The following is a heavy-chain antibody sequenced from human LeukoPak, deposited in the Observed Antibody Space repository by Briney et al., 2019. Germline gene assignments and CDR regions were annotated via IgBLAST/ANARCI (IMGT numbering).Heavy chain of an antibody. J-gene: IGHJ4*02. CDR1: GFTFSSYS. CDR2: ISSGSSYI. CDR3: ARDGIAAAAGLVDY. V-gene: IGHV3-21*01. Sequence: GGSLRLSCAASGFTFSSYSMNWVRQAPGKGLEWVSSISSGSSYIYYADSVKGRFTISRDNAKNSLYLQMNSLRAEDTAVYYCARDGIAAAAGLVDYWGQGTLVTVSS. D-gene: IGHD6-13*01.